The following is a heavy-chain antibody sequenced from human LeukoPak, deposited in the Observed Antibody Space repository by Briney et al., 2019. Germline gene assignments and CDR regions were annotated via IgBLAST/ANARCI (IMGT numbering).Heavy chain of an antibody. CDR1: GGTFISYA. J-gene: IGHJ6*02. CDR3: ARDQYSSSWYLGDRYYYYGMDV. Sequence: GASVKVSCKASGGTFISYAISWVRQAPGQGLEWMGRIIPILGIANYAQKLQGRVTMTTDTSTSTAYMELRSLRPDDTAVYYCARDQYSSSWYLGDRYYYYGMDVWGQGTTVTVSS. V-gene: IGHV1-69*04. D-gene: IGHD6-13*01. CDR2: IIPILGIA.